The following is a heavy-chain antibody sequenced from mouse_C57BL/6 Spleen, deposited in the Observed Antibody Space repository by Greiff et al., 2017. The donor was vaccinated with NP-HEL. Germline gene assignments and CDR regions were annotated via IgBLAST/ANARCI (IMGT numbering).Heavy chain of an antibody. V-gene: IGHV1-52*01. Sequence: QVQLQQPGAELVRPGSSVKLSCKASGYTFTSYWMHWVKQRPIQGLEWIGNIDPSDSETHYNQKFKDKATLTVDKSSSTAYMQLSSLTSEDSAVYYCARSLYYYGSSYAMDYWGQGTPVTVSS. CDR3: ARSLYYYGSSYAMDY. D-gene: IGHD1-1*01. J-gene: IGHJ4*01. CDR2: IDPSDSET. CDR1: GYTFTSYW.